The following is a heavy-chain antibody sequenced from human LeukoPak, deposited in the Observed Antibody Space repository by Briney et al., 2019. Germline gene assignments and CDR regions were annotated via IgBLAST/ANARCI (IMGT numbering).Heavy chain of an antibody. Sequence: GGSLRLSCAASGFTFSSYAMHWVRQAPGKGLEWVSVISSSSRYMYYADSVRGRFTISRDNARNSLYLQMNSLRAEDTAVYYCARVSTAVSLAIDYWGQGTLVTVST. CDR3: ARVSTAVSLAIDY. J-gene: IGHJ4*02. V-gene: IGHV3-21*06. CDR1: GFTFSSYA. D-gene: IGHD6-13*01. CDR2: ISSSSRYM.